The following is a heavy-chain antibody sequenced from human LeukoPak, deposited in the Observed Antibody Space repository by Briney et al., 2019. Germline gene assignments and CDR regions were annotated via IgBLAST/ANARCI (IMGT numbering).Heavy chain of an antibody. CDR1: GGSISSYY. V-gene: IGHV4-59*01. D-gene: IGHD2-2*01. CDR2: IYYSGST. CDR3: ARGIVVVPAAVRPGANWIDP. J-gene: IGHJ5*02. Sequence: PSETLSLTCTVSGGSISSYYWSWIRQPPGKGLEWIGYIYYSGSTNYNPSLKSRVTISVDTSKNQFSLKLSSVTAADTAVYYCARGIVVVPAAVRPGANWIDPWGQGTLVTVSS.